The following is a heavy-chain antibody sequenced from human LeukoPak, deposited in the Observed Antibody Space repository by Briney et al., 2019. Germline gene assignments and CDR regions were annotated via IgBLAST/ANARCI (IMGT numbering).Heavy chain of an antibody. D-gene: IGHD3-10*01. CDR3: ARLMDGSGSYYNVDHYYYYYMDV. CDR1: GGTFSSYA. CDR2: IIPIFGTA. V-gene: IGHV1-69*01. J-gene: IGHJ6*03. Sequence: GASVKVSCKASGGTFSSYAISWVRQAPGQGLEWMGGIIPIFGTANYAQKFQGRVTTTADESTSTAYMELSSLRSEDTAVYYCARLMDGSGSYYNVDHYYYYYMDVWGKGTTVTVSS.